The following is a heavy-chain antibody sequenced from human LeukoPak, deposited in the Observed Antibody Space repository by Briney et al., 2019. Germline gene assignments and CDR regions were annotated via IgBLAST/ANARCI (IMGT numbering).Heavy chain of an antibody. CDR3: AKDAPVNIVVVPAANS. D-gene: IGHD2-2*01. J-gene: IGHJ4*02. V-gene: IGHV3-23*01. Sequence: GGSLRLSCAAPGFTFSSYAMSWVRQAPGKGLEWVSAISGSGGSTYYADSVKGRFTISRDNSKNTLYLQMNSLRAEDTAVYYCAKDAPVNIVVVPAANSWGQGTLVTVSS. CDR2: ISGSGGST. CDR1: GFTFSSYA.